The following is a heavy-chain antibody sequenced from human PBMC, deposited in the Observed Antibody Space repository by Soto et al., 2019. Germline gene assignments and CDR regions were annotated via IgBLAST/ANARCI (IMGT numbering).Heavy chain of an antibody. J-gene: IGHJ4*02. CDR2: ISGSGGST. V-gene: IGHV3-23*01. CDR1: GFTFSSYA. D-gene: IGHD3-22*01. Sequence: EVQLLESGGGLVQPGGSLRLSCAASGFTFSSYAMSWVRQAPGKGLEWVSAISGSGGSTYYADSVKGRFTISRDNSKNTPYLQMNSLRAEDTAVYYCAKDHDYYDSSGYYSNFDYWGQGTLVTVSS. CDR3: AKDHDYYDSSGYYSNFDY.